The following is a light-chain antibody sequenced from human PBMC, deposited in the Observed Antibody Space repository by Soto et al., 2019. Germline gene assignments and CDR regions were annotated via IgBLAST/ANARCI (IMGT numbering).Light chain of an antibody. Sequence: EMMLTQSPATLSLSPGESATLSCRASQNVGHNFAWYQQKSGQPPRLLIHTASSRATCIPARFSGSGSRTDFTLTISSREPEDIAFYYRQERSRWPRATFGGGTKLEIK. V-gene: IGKV3-11*01. J-gene: IGKJ4*01. CDR2: TAS. CDR1: QNVGHN. CDR3: QERSRWPRAT.